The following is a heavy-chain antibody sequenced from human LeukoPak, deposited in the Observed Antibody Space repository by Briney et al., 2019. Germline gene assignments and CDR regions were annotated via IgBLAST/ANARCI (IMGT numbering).Heavy chain of an antibody. Sequence: GGSLRLSCAASGFTFKAYGMHWVRRAQGKGLEWLAFIRHDESKTYYADSVKGRFTIARDNSRNTVSLQMNSLRPEDTAVYYCAKDVQGYNYDLYYYDHWGQGTLVTVSS. V-gene: IGHV3-30*02. CDR2: IRHDESKT. CDR1: GFTFKAYG. CDR3: AKDVQGYNYDLYYYDH. J-gene: IGHJ5*02. D-gene: IGHD3-16*01.